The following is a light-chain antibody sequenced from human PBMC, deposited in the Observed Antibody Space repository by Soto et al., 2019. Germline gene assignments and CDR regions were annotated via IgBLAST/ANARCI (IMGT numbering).Light chain of an antibody. CDR1: SSNIGSNT. J-gene: IGLJ2*01. CDR3: AAWDDSLNGVV. CDR2: SKN. V-gene: IGLV1-44*01. Sequence: QSVLTQPPSASGTPGQRVTISCSGRSSNIGSNTVHWYQQVPGTAPKLLIYSKNQRPSGVPDRFSGSRSGTSASLAISGLQSEDEADYYCAAWDDSLNGVVFGGGTKLTVL.